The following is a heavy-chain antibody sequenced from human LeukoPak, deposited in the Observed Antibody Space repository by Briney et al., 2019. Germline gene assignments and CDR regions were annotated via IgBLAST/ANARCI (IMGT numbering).Heavy chain of an antibody. CDR1: GFTFSSYA. J-gene: IGHJ4*02. V-gene: IGHV3-64D*06. CDR2: ISTTGGST. D-gene: IGHD5-18*01. CDR3: VKGWIQAVGNFC. Sequence: GGPLRLSCSASGFTFSSYAMHWVRQSPGKGPEYVSAISTTGGSTYYADSVKGRFTISRANSKNTLYLQMSSLTAEDTAVYYCVKGWIQAVGNFCWGQGTLVTVSS.